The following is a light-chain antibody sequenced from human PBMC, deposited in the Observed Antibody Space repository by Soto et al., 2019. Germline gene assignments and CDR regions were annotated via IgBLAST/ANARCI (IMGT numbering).Light chain of an antibody. CDR1: QGISSS. CDR2: EAS. J-gene: IGKJ1*01. CDR3: LQHNNYPPT. V-gene: IGKV1-9*01. Sequence: IQVTQSPSSLSASIGDRVTITCRASQGISSSLAWYQQEPGKAPKLLIYEASTLQSGVPSRFSGSGSGTEFTLTISSLQPEDFATYFCLQHNNYPPTFGQGTKVDI.